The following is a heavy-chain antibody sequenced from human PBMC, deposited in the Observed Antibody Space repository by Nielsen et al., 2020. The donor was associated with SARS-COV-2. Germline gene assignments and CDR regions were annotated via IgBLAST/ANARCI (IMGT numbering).Heavy chain of an antibody. CDR1: GDSVSSSSAA. Sequence: SETLSLTCALSGDSVSSSSAAWNWIRQSPSRGLEWLGRTYYRSKWYNDYAVSVKSRITINPDTPKNQFSQHLNSVTPGDMAVYYCARARGAYGDYYYYYYTDVWGKGTTVTVSS. D-gene: IGHD4-17*01. J-gene: IGHJ6*03. CDR2: TYYRSKWYN. V-gene: IGHV6-1*01. CDR3: ARARGAYGDYYYYYYTDV.